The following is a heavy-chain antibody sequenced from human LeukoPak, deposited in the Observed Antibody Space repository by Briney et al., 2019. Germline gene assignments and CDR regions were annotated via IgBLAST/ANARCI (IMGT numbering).Heavy chain of an antibody. CDR1: GGSIRSHY. Sequence: SETLSLTCTVSGGSIRSHYWSWIRQPPGKGLEWIGYVHYSGSTNYTPSLRGRVTTSVDTSKNQFSLYLASVTAADTAVYYCARGPVDSSWYFGLWGRGTLVTVSS. CDR3: ARGPVDSSWYFGL. J-gene: IGHJ2*01. CDR2: VHYSGST. V-gene: IGHV4-59*11. D-gene: IGHD6-13*01.